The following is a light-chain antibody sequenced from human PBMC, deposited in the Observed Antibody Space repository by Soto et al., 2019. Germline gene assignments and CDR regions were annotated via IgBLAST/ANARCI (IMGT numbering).Light chain of an antibody. J-gene: IGLJ1*01. CDR3: QAFDSSLRVYV. CDR1: SSNFGAGYE. CDR2: NNL. Sequence: QSVLTQPHSVSGAPGQRVTLSCTGSSSNFGAGYEVHWYKQVPGAAPTLVIFNNLNRPSGVPERFSGSKSGTSASLVISGLQAEDEADYYCQAFDSSLRVYVVGSGTELTVL. V-gene: IGLV1-40*01.